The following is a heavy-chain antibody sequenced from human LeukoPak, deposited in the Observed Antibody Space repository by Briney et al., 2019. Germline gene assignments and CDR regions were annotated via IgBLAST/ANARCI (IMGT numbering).Heavy chain of an antibody. D-gene: IGHD3-22*01. CDR2: IYYSGST. V-gene: IGHV4-61*08. CDR3: ARGDSSGYFIGVWFDP. CDR1: GGSISSGDYY. Sequence: SETLSLTCTVSGGSISSGDYYWSWIRQPPGKGLEWIGYIYYSGSTNYNPSLKSRVTISVDTSKNQFSLKLSSVTAADTAVYYCARGDSSGYFIGVWFDPWGQGTLVTVSS. J-gene: IGHJ5*02.